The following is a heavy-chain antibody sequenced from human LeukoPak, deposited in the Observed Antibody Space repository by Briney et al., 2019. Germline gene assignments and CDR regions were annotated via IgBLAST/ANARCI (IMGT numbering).Heavy chain of an antibody. CDR1: GFTFSSYS. V-gene: IGHV3-48*01. D-gene: IGHD3-22*01. CDR3: AREIWDSSGYYYNY. Sequence: GGSLRLSCAASGFTFSSYSMNWVRQAPGKGLEWVSYISSSSSTIYYADSVKGRFTISRDNAKNSLYLQMNSLRAEDTAVYYCAREIWDSSGYYYNYWGQGTLVTVSS. CDR2: ISSSSSTI. J-gene: IGHJ4*02.